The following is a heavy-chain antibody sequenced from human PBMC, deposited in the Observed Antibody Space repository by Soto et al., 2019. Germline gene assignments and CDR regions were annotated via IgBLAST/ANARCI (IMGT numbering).Heavy chain of an antibody. CDR1: EFTFSAYA. J-gene: IGHJ1*01. Sequence: VVLLESGGGLVQPGGSLRLSCAGSEFTFSAYAMSWVRQAPGKGLEWVSAISGNGDSTYYTDSVKGRFTVSRDNSKKTLYLQMNSLRDEDTAVYYCAKVPPAPIVAAPGVPTGFFLHWGQGTLVIVSS. V-gene: IGHV3-23*01. D-gene: IGHD6-6*01. CDR3: AKVPPAPIVAAPGVPTGFFLH. CDR2: ISGNGDST.